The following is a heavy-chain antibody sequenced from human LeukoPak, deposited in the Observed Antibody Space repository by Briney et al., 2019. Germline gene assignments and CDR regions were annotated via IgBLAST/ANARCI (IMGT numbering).Heavy chain of an antibody. CDR3: ANLDYGDYLTGGDY. J-gene: IGHJ4*02. CDR2: IRYDGSNK. V-gene: IGHV3-30*02. CDR1: GFTFSSYG. D-gene: IGHD4-17*01. Sequence: PGGSLRLSCAASGFTFSSYGMHWVRQAPGKGLEWVAFIRYDGSNKYYADSVKGRFTISRDNSKNTLYLQMNSLRAEDTAVYYCANLDYGDYLTGGDYWGQGTLVTVSS.